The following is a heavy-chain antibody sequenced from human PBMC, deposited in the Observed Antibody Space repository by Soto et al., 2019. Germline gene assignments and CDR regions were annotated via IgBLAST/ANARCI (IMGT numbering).Heavy chain of an antibody. J-gene: IGHJ5*02. D-gene: IGHD6-6*01. CDR1: GGSISSGGYY. Sequence: SETLSLTCTVSGGSISSGGYYWSWIRQHPGKGLEWIGYIYYSGRTYYNPSLHSRVSIAVDTTENQFSLKLTSVTAADTSVYYCARGSFSSSSSWFDPWGRGTLVTRLL. CDR3: ARGSFSSSSSWFDP. CDR2: IYYSGRT. V-gene: IGHV4-31*03.